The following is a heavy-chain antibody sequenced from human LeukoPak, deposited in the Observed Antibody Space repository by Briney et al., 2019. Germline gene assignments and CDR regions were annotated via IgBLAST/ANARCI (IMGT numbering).Heavy chain of an antibody. D-gene: IGHD2-2*01. J-gene: IGHJ3*02. CDR3: ARGGRALYCSSTSCYWETFDI. Sequence: ASVKVSCKAFDSSFTPYGVTWVRQAPGQGLDWMGWVSVYNGNTNYAQKLQGRVTMTTDTSTSTAYMELRSLRSDDTAVYYCARGGRALYCSSTSCYWETFDIWGQGTMVTVSS. CDR2: VSVYNGNT. V-gene: IGHV1-18*01. CDR1: DSSFTPYG.